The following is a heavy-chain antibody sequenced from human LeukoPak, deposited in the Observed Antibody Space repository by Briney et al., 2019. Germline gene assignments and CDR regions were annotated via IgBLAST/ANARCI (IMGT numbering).Heavy chain of an antibody. J-gene: IGHJ5*02. CDR1: GYTFTSYG. V-gene: IGHV1-18*01. D-gene: IGHD1-1*01. Sequence: ASVKVSCKASGYTFTSYGISWVRQAPGQGLEWMGWISAYNGNTNYAQKLQGRVTMTTDTSTSTAYIELRSLRSDDTAVYYCARGSRYPYLCWFDPWGQGTLVTVSS. CDR2: ISAYNGNT. CDR3: ARGSRYPYLCWFDP.